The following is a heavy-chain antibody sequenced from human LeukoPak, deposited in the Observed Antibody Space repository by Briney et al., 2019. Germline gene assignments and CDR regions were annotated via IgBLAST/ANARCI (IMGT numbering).Heavy chain of an antibody. CDR2: LYYSGST. V-gene: IGHV4-39*07. Sequence: SETLSLTCTVSGGSISSSSYFWGWIRQPPGRGLEWIGSLYYSGSTYYNPSLKSRGTISVDPSKNQFSLKLSSVTAADTAVYYCARDLRGGSGTGSRNYYYYMDVWGKGTTVTISS. D-gene: IGHD3-10*01. CDR3: ARDLRGGSGTGSRNYYYYMDV. CDR1: GGSISSSSYF. J-gene: IGHJ6*03.